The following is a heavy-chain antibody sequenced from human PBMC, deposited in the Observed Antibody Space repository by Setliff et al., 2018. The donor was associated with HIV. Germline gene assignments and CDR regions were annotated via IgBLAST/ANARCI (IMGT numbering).Heavy chain of an antibody. D-gene: IGHD3-10*01. CDR1: GGSFSGYY. J-gene: IGHJ6*03. CDR2: IHHSRRT. CDR3: ARELGSFPYYMDV. V-gene: IGHV4-34*01. Sequence: PSETLSLTCAVYGGSFSGYYWFWIRQPPGKGLEWIGEIHHSRRTNYSPSLKSRVAISLDTSKNQFSLKLSSVTAADTAIYYCARELGSFPYYMDVWGKGTTVTVSS.